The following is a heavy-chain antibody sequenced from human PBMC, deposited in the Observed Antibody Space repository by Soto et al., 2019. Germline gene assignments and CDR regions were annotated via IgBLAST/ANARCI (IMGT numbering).Heavy chain of an antibody. V-gene: IGHV3-30*09. CDR1: GFIFRSYA. D-gene: IGHD3-16*02. Sequence: GGALRLSCLASGFIFRSYAMHCVRQAPGKGLEWVAVITYDGANGYYADSVRGLFAISRDNSKSTLFLQMNSLSPEDTAVYYCARGFSGSYPHFGSWGQGPLVPV. CDR3: ARGFSGSYPHFGS. J-gene: IGHJ5*01. CDR2: ITYDGANG.